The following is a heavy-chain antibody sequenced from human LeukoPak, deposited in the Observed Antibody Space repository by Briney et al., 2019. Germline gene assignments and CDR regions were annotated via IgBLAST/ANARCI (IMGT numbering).Heavy chain of an antibody. V-gene: IGHV4-39*01. CDR1: GGSISSSSYY. CDR3: ASLIYGDFLKYFDY. CDR2: IYYSRST. D-gene: IGHD4-17*01. Sequence: PSETLSLTCTVSGGSISSSSYYWGCIRQPPGKGLEWLGTIYYSRSTNYKPSLKSRVTISVDTSKNQFSLRLSSVTAADTAVYYCASLIYGDFLKYFDYWGQGALVTVSS. J-gene: IGHJ4*02.